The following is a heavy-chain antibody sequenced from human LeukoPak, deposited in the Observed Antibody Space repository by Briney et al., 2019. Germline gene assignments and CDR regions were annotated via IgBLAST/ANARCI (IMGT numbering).Heavy chain of an antibody. Sequence: GDSRRLSCVASGSTFSTFGMNWVRQAPGMGLEWLSYISKTSRTINYADSVRGRFTISRDNAKDALYLQMNSLRAEDTGVYYCATVDIASPAGDYWGQGTLVTVSS. CDR2: ISKTSRTI. CDR3: ATVDIASPAGDY. D-gene: IGHD5-12*01. V-gene: IGHV3-48*04. CDR1: GSTFSTFG. J-gene: IGHJ4*02.